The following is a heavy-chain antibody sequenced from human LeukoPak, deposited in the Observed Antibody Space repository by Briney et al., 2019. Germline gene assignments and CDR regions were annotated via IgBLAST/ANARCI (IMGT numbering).Heavy chain of an antibody. V-gene: IGHV1-69*04. D-gene: IGHD2-2*01. Sequence: SVKVSCKASGGTFSSYTISWVRQAPGQGLEWTGRIIPIRGIANYAQKFQGRVTIIADKSTSTAYMELSSLRSEDTAVYYCARDPSTSHYYYGMDVWGQGTTVTVSS. CDR1: GGTFSSYT. CDR2: IIPIRGIA. CDR3: ARDPSTSHYYYGMDV. J-gene: IGHJ6*02.